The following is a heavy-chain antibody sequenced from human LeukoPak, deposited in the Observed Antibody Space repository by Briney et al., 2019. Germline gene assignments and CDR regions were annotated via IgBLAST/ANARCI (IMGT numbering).Heavy chain of an antibody. CDR1: GDSFSNNAAA. V-gene: IGHV6-1*01. CDR3: VRGSRNAFDY. J-gene: IGHJ4*02. Sequence: SQTLSLTCAFSGDSFSNNAAAWNWIRQSPSRGLEWLGRTYYRSKWFNDNAESVKSRIIINADMSKNQLSLQLNSVTPDDTAVYYCVRGSRNAFDYWAQGTLVAVSS. CDR2: TYYRSKWFN.